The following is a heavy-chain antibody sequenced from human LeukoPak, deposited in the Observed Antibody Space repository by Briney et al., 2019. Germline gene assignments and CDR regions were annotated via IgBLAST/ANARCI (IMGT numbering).Heavy chain of an antibody. Sequence: GGSLRLSCAASGFTFSSYGMHWVRQAPGKGLEWVAVIWYDGSNKYYADSVKGRFTISRDNAKNSLYLQMNSLRAEDTALYHCARCRSHGPRIAARPCYYYMDVWGKGTTVTVSS. D-gene: IGHD6-6*01. CDR3: ARCRSHGPRIAARPCYYYMDV. CDR2: IWYDGSNK. CDR1: GFTFSSYG. J-gene: IGHJ6*03. V-gene: IGHV3-33*01.